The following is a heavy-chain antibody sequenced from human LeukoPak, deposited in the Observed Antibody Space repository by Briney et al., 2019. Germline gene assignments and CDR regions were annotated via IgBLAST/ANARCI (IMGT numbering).Heavy chain of an antibody. D-gene: IGHD6-6*01. CDR2: FDPEDGET. V-gene: IGHV1-24*01. CDR3: ATQTAARLNLVVGAFDI. CDR1: GYTLTELS. Sequence: ASVKVSCKVSGYTLTELSMHWVRQAPGKGLEWMGGFDPEDGETIYAQKFQGRVTMTEDTSTDTAYMELSSLRAEDTAVYYCATQTAARLNLVVGAFDIWGQGTMVTVSS. J-gene: IGHJ3*02.